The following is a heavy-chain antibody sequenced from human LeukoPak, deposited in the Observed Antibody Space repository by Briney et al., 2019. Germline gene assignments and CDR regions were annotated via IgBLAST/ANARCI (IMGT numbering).Heavy chain of an antibody. CDR1: GYTFTSYG. CDR2: ISSYNGDT. Sequence: ASVKVSCKASGYTFTSYGITWVRQAPGQGLEWMGWISSYNGDTKYAQKVQGRVTVTTDTSTSTAYMELRSLSLDDTAVYSCARGDYGGGFDYWGQGTLVTVSS. V-gene: IGHV1-18*01. D-gene: IGHD4-23*01. J-gene: IGHJ4*02. CDR3: ARGDYGGGFDY.